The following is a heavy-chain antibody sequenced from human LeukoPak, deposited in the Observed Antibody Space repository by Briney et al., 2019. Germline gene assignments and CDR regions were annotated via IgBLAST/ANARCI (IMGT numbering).Heavy chain of an antibody. CDR2: ISGDSTYI. CDR3: ARVSGRLERQSDLDY. V-gene: IGHV3-21*01. CDR1: GFTFASYS. J-gene: IGHJ4*02. Sequence: GGSLRLSCAASGFTFASYSMNWVRQAPGKGLGRDSSISGDSTYIYNAGSVRGRFTISRNNAQASLYLQMISLRADDTAVYYCARVSGRLERQSDLDYWGQGTLVIVSS. D-gene: IGHD1-1*01.